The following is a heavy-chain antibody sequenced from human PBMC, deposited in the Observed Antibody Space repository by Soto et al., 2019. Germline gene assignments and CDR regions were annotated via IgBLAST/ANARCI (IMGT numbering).Heavy chain of an antibody. CDR2: ISNDGSDK. Sequence: GGSLNLSGAAPGLTSRNYGIHWVRQPQARGLERVAVISNDGSDKYYPASLKARFIISRDNSENTLFLNMNSLKAEDKAVYYCAKENQHLVHDYWGQGTLVTVSS. CDR3: AKENQHLVHDY. J-gene: IGHJ4*02. D-gene: IGHD6-13*01. CDR1: GLTSRNYG. V-gene: IGHV3-30*18.